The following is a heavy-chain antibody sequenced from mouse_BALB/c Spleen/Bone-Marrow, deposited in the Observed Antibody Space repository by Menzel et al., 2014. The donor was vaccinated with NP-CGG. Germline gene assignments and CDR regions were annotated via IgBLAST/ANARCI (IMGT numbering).Heavy chain of an antibody. CDR2: IDPANGNT. Sequence: DVKLQESGAELVKPGASVKLSCTASGFNIKDTYMHWVKQRPEQGLEWIGRIDPANGNTKYDPKFQGKATITADTSSNTAYLQLSSLTSEDTAVYYCASYVYGYYFDYRGQGTTLTVSS. D-gene: IGHD2-2*01. CDR3: ASYVYGYYFDY. CDR1: GFNIKDTY. V-gene: IGHV14-3*02. J-gene: IGHJ2*01.